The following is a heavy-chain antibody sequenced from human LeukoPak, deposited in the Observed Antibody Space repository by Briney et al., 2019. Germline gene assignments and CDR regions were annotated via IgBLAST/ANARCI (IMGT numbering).Heavy chain of an antibody. J-gene: IGHJ5*02. V-gene: IGHV3-7*01. CDR3: ARNPGYYYDSSGYINWFDP. CDR1: GFTFSSYW. D-gene: IGHD3-22*01. Sequence: GGSLRLSCAASGFTFSSYWMSWVRQAPGKGPEWVANIKQDGSEKYYVDSVKGRFTISRDNAKNSLYLQMDSLRAEDTAVYYCARNPGYYYDSSGYINWFDPWGQGTLVTVSS. CDR2: IKQDGSEK.